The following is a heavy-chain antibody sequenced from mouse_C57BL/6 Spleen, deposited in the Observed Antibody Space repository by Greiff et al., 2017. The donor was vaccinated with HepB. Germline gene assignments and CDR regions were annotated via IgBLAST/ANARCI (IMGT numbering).Heavy chain of an antibody. V-gene: IGHV1-69*01. D-gene: IGHD1-1*01. Sequence: QVQLQQPGAELVMPGASVKLSCKASGYTFTSYWMHWVKQRPGQGLEWIGEIDPSDSYTNYNQKFKGKSTLTVDKSSSTAYMQLSSLTSGDSAVYYCARRIYYYGSSYGYFDVWGTGTTVTVSS. CDR3: ARRIYYYGSSYGYFDV. CDR2: IDPSDSYT. J-gene: IGHJ1*03. CDR1: GYTFTSYW.